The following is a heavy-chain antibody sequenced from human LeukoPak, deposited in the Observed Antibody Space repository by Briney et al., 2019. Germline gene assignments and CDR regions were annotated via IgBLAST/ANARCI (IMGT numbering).Heavy chain of an antibody. Sequence: GASLKISFKGSGSRFFSYWIGWVRQMPGKGLEWLGIIYPGDSDIRYSPSFQGQVTISADKSISTAYLQWSSLKASDTAMYYCARPGYCSGGSCYGFDYWGQGTLVTVSS. CDR2: IYPGDSDI. D-gene: IGHD2-15*01. CDR1: GSRFFSYW. CDR3: ARPGYCSGGSCYGFDY. V-gene: IGHV5-51*01. J-gene: IGHJ4*02.